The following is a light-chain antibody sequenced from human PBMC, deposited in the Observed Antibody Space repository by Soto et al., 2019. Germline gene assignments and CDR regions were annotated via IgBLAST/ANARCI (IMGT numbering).Light chain of an antibody. CDR3: QQYYNRPRT. CDR2: GAS. CDR1: QNIHTN. V-gene: IGKV3-15*01. Sequence: ERVMTQTPSTVYVSPGERATLSCSVGQNIHTNLAWYQQKPGQAPRLLFYGASTGATGLPARFSGSGSGTEFTLTIYSLQAEDCVVYYCQQYYNRPRTFGQGPRLEIK. J-gene: IGKJ5*01.